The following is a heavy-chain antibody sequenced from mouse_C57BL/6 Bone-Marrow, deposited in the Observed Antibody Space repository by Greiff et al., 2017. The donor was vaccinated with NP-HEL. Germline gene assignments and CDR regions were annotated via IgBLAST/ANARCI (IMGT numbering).Heavy chain of an antibody. Sequence: EVQLQPSGPGLAKPSQTLSLTCSVTGYSIPSDYWNWIRKFPGNKLEYMGYISYSGSTYYNPSLKRRISITRYTSKNQYYLQLNSVTTYDTATYYCARGLGGFAYWGQGTLVTVSA. J-gene: IGHJ3*01. V-gene: IGHV3-8*01. D-gene: IGHD4-1*01. CDR2: ISYSGST. CDR1: GYSIPSDY. CDR3: ARGLGGFAY.